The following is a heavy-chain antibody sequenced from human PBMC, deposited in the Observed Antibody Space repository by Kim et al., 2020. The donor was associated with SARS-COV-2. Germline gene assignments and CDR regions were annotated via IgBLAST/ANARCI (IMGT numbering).Heavy chain of an antibody. J-gene: IGHJ1*01. V-gene: IGHV3-23*01. D-gene: IGHD6-19*01. Sequence: GGSLRLSCVASGFTFNNYAMSWVRQAPGKGLEWVSGIRGSGDRTSYADSMKGRFTISRDNSRNTLYLQMDSLRAEDTAVYYCAKVSSGSSGWFEYFQNWGQGTLVTVSS. CDR1: GFTFNNYA. CDR2: IRGSGDRT. CDR3: AKVSSGSSGWFEYFQN.